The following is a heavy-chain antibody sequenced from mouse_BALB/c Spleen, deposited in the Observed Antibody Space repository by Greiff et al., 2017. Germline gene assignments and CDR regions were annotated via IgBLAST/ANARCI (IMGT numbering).Heavy chain of an antibody. CDR1: GFTFNTYA. J-gene: IGHJ1*01. V-gene: IGHV10-1*02. CDR2: IRSKSNNYAT. D-gene: IGHD2-10*02. CDR3: VRSYGNHVYWYFDV. Sequence: EVMLVESGGGLVQPKGSLKLSCAASGFTFNTYAMNWVRQAPGKGLEWVARIRSKSNNYATYYADSVKDRFTISRDDSQSMLYLQMNNLKTEDTAMYYCVRSYGNHVYWYFDVWGAGTTVTVSS.